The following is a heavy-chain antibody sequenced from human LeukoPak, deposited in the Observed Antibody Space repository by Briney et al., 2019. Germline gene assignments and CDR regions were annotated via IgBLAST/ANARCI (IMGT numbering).Heavy chain of an antibody. J-gene: IGHJ3*02. Sequence: GGSLRLSCAASGFTFSSYAMHWVRQAPGKGLEWVAVISYDGSDKYYADSVKGRFTVSRDNSKNTLYLQMNSLRAEDTAVYYCARDPDSSGYGAFDIWAQGTMVTVSS. CDR2: ISYDGSDK. V-gene: IGHV3-30*04. CDR3: ARDPDSSGYGAFDI. CDR1: GFTFSSYA. D-gene: IGHD3-22*01.